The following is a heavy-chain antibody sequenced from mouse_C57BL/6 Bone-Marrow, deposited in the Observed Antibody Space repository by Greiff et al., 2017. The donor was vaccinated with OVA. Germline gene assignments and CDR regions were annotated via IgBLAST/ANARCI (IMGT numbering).Heavy chain of an antibody. V-gene: IGHV1-50*01. CDR3: ATSDFDY. CDR2: IDPSDSYT. J-gene: IGHJ2*01. Sequence: QVQLQQPGAELVKPGTSVKLSCKASGYTFTSYWMQWVQQRPGQGLEWIGEIDPSDSYTNYNQKFKGKATLTVDTSSSTAYMQLSSLTSEDSAVYYCATSDFDYWGQGTTLTVSS. CDR1: GYTFTSYW.